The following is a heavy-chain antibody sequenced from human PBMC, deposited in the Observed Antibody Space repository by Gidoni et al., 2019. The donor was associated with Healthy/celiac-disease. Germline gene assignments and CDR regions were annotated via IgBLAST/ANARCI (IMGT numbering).Heavy chain of an antibody. J-gene: IGHJ6*02. Sequence: EVQLVESGGGLVQPGGSLRLSCAASGFTFSSYSLNWVRQAPGKGMEWVSYISSSSSTIYYADSVKGRFTISRDNAKNSLYLQMNSLRAEDTAVYYCARGIDRGPYSYGYDYYYGMDVWGQGTTVTVSS. CDR2: ISSSSSTI. CDR3: ARGIDRGPYSYGYDYYYGMDV. D-gene: IGHD5-18*01. CDR1: GFTFSSYS. V-gene: IGHV3-48*01.